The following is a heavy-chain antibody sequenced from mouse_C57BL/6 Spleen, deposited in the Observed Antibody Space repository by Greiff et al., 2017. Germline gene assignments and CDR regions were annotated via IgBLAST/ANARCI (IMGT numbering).Heavy chain of an antibody. CDR2: IYPGSGST. Sequence: QVHVKQPGAELVKPGASVKMSCKASGYTFTSYWITWVKQRPGQGLEWIGDIYPGSGSTNYNEKFKSKATLTVDTSSSTAYMQLSSLTSEDSAVYYCASGYYDYDGAWFAYWGQGTLVTVSA. CDR1: GYTFTSYW. V-gene: IGHV1-55*01. D-gene: IGHD2-4*01. CDR3: ASGYYDYDGAWFAY. J-gene: IGHJ3*01.